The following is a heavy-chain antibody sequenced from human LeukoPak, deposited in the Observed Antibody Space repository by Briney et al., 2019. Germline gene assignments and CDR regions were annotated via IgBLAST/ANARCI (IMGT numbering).Heavy chain of an antibody. CDR2: ISGSGGST. J-gene: IGHJ4*02. CDR1: GFTFSSYG. CDR3: AKDLHYGSADY. V-gene: IGHV3-23*01. D-gene: IGHD3-10*01. Sequence: GGSLRLSCAASGFTFSSYGMSWVRQAPGKGLEWVSAISGSGGSTYYADSVKGRFTISRDNSKNALYLQMNSLRAEDTAVYYCAKDLHYGSADYWGQGTLVTVSS.